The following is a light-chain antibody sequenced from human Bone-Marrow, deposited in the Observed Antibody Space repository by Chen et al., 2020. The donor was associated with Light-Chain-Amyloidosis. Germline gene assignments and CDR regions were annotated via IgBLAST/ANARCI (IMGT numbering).Light chain of an antibody. J-gene: IGKJ5*01. CDR3: QQYGSSPLT. CDR2: GAS. Sequence: EIVLTQSTGTLSLSPGERATLSCRASKSVSSSYLAWYQQKHGQAPRLLIYGASRRASGIPDRFSGSGSGTDFTLTISRLEPEDFAVYYCQQYGSSPLTFGQGTRLEIK. V-gene: IGKV3-20*01. CDR1: KSVSSSY.